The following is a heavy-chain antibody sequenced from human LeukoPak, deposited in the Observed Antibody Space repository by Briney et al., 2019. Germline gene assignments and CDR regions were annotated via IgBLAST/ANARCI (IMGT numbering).Heavy chain of an antibody. CDR1: GINFNTYA. D-gene: IGHD3-10*01. J-gene: IGHJ4*02. CDR2: ISGDGDRT. Sequence: GGSLRLSCAASGINFNTYAMHWVRQAPGKGLEWVSLISGDGDRTSYADSVKGRFTISRDNAKNTVYLQMNSLRTEDTAVYFCGRINYNGDYWGRGTLVTVSS. CDR3: GRINYNGDY. V-gene: IGHV3-43*02.